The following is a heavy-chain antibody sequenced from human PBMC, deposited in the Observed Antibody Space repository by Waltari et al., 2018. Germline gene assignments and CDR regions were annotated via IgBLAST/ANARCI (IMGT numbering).Heavy chain of an antibody. CDR2: IIPTFGTA. CDR3: AGDAVPRSSWNDNLNAA. CDR1: VGTFSSSA. Sequence: HVWLVHSVAEVRKTRCSLKVSRKAPVGTFSSSAISRGRQAPGQGREWVGRIIPTFGTANYGRKFQSRVTITANKPTSTAYMELSRLRSEDTAVYYCAGDAVPRSSWNDNLNAAWGQGALVTVSS. D-gene: IGHD1-1*01. V-gene: IGHV1-69*06. J-gene: IGHJ5*02.